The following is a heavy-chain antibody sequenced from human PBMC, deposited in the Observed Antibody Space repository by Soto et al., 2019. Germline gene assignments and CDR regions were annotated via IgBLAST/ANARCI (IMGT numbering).Heavy chain of an antibody. CDR1: GGSFSGYY. CDR2: INHSGST. Sequence: SETLSLTCAVYGGSFSGYYWSWIRQPPGKGLEWIGEINHSGSTNYNPSLKSRVTISVDTSKNQFSLKLSSVTAADTAVYYCARISSTTVAPFDYWGQGTLVTVSS. D-gene: IGHD4-17*01. V-gene: IGHV4-34*01. J-gene: IGHJ4*02. CDR3: ARISSTTVAPFDY.